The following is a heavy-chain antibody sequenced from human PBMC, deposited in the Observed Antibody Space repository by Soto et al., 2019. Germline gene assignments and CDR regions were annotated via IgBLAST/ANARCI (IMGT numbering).Heavy chain of an antibody. Sequence: PAETLSLTCAVSGGSIVSGFYSFFCIRQAQGQGLEWFGYIYNSVNTYYHPSLMSRVTISVDRSQNHFSLKLTSVTAADTSAYYCARGSECFWNWFDPWGQGTQVTVSS. CDR3: ARGSECFWNWFDP. CDR1: GGSIVSGFYS. CDR2: IYNSVNT. V-gene: IGHV4-30-2*01. J-gene: IGHJ5*01. D-gene: IGHD3-3*01.